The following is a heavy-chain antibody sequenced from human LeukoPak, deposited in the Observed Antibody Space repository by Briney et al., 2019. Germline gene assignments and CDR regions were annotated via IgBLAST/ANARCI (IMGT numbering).Heavy chain of an antibody. CDR1: GFTFSSYA. J-gene: IGHJ6*02. CDR3: ANWPTSTYYYYGMDV. Sequence: GGSLRLSCAASGFTFSSYAMSWVRQAPGKGLEWVSAISGSGGSTYYADSVKGRFTISRDNSKNTLYLQMNSLRAEDTAVYYCANWPTSTYYYYGMDVWGQGTTATVSS. V-gene: IGHV3-23*01. CDR2: ISGSGGST.